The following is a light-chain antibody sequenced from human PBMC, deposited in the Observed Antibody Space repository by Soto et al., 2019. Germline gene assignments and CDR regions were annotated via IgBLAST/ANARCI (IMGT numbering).Light chain of an antibody. Sequence: QSVLTQPSSVSAAPGQTVTISCSGSRSNFGKNFVSWYQQLPGTAPKLLIYEDNKRLSGILDRFSGSKSGTSATLGVTGLQTGDEADYYCGSWDSSLSTVVFGGGTKLTVL. CDR3: GSWDSSLSTVV. J-gene: IGLJ2*01. V-gene: IGLV1-51*01. CDR2: EDN. CDR1: RSNFGKNF.